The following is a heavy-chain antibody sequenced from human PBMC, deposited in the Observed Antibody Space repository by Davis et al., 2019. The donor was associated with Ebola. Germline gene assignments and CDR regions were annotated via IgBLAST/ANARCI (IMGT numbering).Heavy chain of an antibody. J-gene: IGHJ4*02. D-gene: IGHD6-13*01. CDR3: ARDFWYSPD. Sequence: SCKASGYKFTTSYIYWVRQAPGKGLEWVANIKQDGSEKYYVDSVKGRFTISRDNAKNSLYLQMNSLRAEDTAVYYCARDFWYSPDWGQGTLVTVSS. V-gene: IGHV3-7*01. CDR2: IKQDGSEK. CDR1: GYKFTTSY.